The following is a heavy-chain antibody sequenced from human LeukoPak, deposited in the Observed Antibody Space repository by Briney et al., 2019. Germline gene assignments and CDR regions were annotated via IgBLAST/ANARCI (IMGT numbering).Heavy chain of an antibody. V-gene: IGHV4-34*01. CDR3: ARLVAAYYYYYGMDV. CDR1: GGSFSGYY. J-gene: IGHJ6*02. Sequence: KPSETLSLTCAVYGGSFSGYYWSWIRQPPGKGLEWIGEINHSGSTNYNPSLTSRVTISIDTSKNQFSLKLSSVTAADTAVYYCARLVAAYYYYYGMDVWGQGTTVTVSS. CDR2: INHSGST. D-gene: IGHD6-13*01.